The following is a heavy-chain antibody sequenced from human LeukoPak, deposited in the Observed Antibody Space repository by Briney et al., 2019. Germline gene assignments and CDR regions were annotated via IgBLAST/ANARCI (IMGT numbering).Heavy chain of an antibody. J-gene: IGHJ4*02. CDR1: GYTFTGYY. D-gene: IGHD3-22*01. CDR2: INPNNGGT. V-gene: IGHV1-2*02. Sequence: ASVKVSRKASGYTFTGYYIHWVRQAPGQGLEWIGWINPNNGGTNYAQKFQDRVTMTRDTSISTAYMELSRLTSDDTAVYYCARDQNFHGSGGYYGIDCWGQGTLVTVSS. CDR3: ARDQNFHGSGGYYGIDC.